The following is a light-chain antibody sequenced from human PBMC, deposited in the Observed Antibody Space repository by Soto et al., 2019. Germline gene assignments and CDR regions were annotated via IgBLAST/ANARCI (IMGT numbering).Light chain of an antibody. Sequence: ETVLAQAPGTMSLSQGETATLSCRASQRVSANYLAWYQHKPGQAPRLLIYDASTRATGTPDRVSGSGSGTDFTLTISRLEPEDFAVYYCQQYGTSPPPFGG. CDR2: DAS. CDR1: QRVSANY. CDR3: QQYGTSPPP. J-gene: IGKJ4*01. V-gene: IGKV3-20*01.